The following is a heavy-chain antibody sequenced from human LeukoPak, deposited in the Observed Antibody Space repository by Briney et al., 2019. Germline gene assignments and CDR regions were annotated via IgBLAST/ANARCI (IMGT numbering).Heavy chain of an antibody. V-gene: IGHV1-2*02. CDR1: GYTFTNYY. CDR3: ARGDSVSWYLSP. Sequence: GASVKVSCKASGYTFTNYYMHWVRQAPGQGLEWMGWINPNSGGTNYAQEFQGRVTMTRDTSISTAYMELSRLRSDDTAVYYCARGDSVSWYLSPWGQGTLVTVSS. CDR2: INPNSGGT. D-gene: IGHD6-13*01. J-gene: IGHJ5*02.